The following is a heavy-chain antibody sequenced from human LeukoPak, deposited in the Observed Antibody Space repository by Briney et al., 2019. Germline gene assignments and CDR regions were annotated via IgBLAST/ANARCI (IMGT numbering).Heavy chain of an antibody. V-gene: IGHV3-49*04. CDR1: GFTFRDYG. D-gene: IGHD3-10*01. Sequence: GGSLRLSCLTSGFTFRDYGLGWVRQAPGMGLEWVSFTRSKIYGGALEYAASVRGRFSVSRDDSESIAYLQMNNLESEDTAVYYCARGRTVSGAKCYFDFWSPGTLVAVSS. CDR2: TRSKIYGGAL. J-gene: IGHJ4*02. CDR3: ARGRTVSGAKCYFDF.